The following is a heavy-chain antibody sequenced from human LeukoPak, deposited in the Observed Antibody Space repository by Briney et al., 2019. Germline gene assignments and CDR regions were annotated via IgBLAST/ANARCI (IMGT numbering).Heavy chain of an antibody. Sequence: SETLSLTCAVYGGSFSGYYWSWIRQPPGKGLEWIGEINHSGSTNYNPSLKSRVTISVDTSKSQFSLKLSSVTAADTAVYYCARCTVVFDYWGQGTLVTVSS. CDR2: INHSGST. CDR1: GGSFSGYY. D-gene: IGHD4-23*01. CDR3: ARCTVVFDY. J-gene: IGHJ4*02. V-gene: IGHV4-34*01.